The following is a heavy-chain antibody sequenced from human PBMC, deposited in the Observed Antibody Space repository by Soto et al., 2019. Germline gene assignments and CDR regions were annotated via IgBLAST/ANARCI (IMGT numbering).Heavy chain of an antibody. V-gene: IGHV3-30-3*01. D-gene: IGHD6-13*01. CDR3: ARDRVAAAGYYYYGMDV. CDR2: ISYDGSNK. J-gene: IGHJ6*02. Sequence: GGSLRLSCAASGFTFSSYAMHWVRQAPGKGLEWVAVISYDGSNKYYADSVKGRITISRDNSKNTLYLQMNSLRAEDTAVYYCARDRVAAAGYYYYGMDVWGQGTTVTVSS. CDR1: GFTFSSYA.